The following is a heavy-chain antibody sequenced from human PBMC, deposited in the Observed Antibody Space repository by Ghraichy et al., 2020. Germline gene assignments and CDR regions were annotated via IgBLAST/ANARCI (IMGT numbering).Heavy chain of an antibody. D-gene: IGHD3-22*01. Sequence: SETLSLTCTVSGGSISNSNYYWGWIRQPPGKGLEWIASIYYSGNTYFNPSLKSRVTISADTSKNQFSLKLSSVTAADTAVYYCARVGQTSYDSSGYWYYYYYGMDVWGQGTTVTVSS. CDR1: GGSISNSNYY. J-gene: IGHJ6*02. V-gene: IGHV4-39*07. CDR2: IYYSGNT. CDR3: ARVGQTSYDSSGYWYYYYYGMDV.